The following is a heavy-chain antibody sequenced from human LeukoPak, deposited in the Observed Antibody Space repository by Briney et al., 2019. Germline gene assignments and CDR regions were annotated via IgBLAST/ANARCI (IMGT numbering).Heavy chain of an antibody. V-gene: IGHV4-59*01. Sequence: SETLSLTCTVSGGSIRNYYWSWIRQPPGKGLEWIGYIYYSGSTNYNPSLKSRVTISVDTSKNQFSLKLSSVTAADTAVYYCERVYYSSSYDYWYFDLWGRGTLVTVSS. D-gene: IGHD6-13*01. J-gene: IGHJ2*01. CDR3: ERVYYSSSYDYWYFDL. CDR2: IYYSGST. CDR1: GGSIRNYY.